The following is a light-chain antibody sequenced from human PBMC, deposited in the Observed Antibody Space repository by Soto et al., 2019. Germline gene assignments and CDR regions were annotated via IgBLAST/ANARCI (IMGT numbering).Light chain of an antibody. V-gene: IGKV1-9*01. J-gene: IGKJ5*01. CDR1: HGIISY. Sequence: RLTQSPCSLSPSIGNRVTISCRMSHGIISYLALYQQKPGKAPELLIYAASTLQSGAPSRFSGSGSGTDFTLTISRLQPDDLATYYCQHFKTFPITFGQGTRLEIK. CDR3: QHFKTFPIT. CDR2: AAS.